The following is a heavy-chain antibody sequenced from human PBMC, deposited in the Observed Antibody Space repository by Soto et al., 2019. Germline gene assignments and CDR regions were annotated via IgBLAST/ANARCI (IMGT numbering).Heavy chain of an antibody. CDR3: ARDFKRIRPTEYYYGMDV. D-gene: IGHD2-15*01. J-gene: IGHJ6*02. V-gene: IGHV3-53*01. CDR2: IYSGGST. Sequence: GGSLRLSCAASGFTVSSNYMSWVRQAPGKGLEWVSVIYSGGSTYYADSVKGRFTISRDNSKNTLYLQMNSLRAEDTAVYYCARDFKRIRPTEYYYGMDVWGQGTTVTVSS. CDR1: GFTVSSNY.